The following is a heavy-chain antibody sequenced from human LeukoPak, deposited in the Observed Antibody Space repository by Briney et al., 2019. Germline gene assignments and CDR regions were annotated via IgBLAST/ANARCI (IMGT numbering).Heavy chain of an antibody. V-gene: IGHV1-69*05. CDR1: GGTFSSYA. CDR2: IIPIFGTA. Sequence: SVKISCKASGGTFSSYAISWVRQAPGQGLEWMGRIIPIFGTANYAQKFQGRVTITTDESTSTAYMELSSLRSEDTAVYYCASSVPAAVTFDPWGQGTLVTVSS. D-gene: IGHD2-2*01. J-gene: IGHJ5*02. CDR3: ASSVPAAVTFDP.